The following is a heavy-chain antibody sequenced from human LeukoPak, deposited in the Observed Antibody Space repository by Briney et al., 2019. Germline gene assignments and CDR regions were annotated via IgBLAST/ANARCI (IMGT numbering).Heavy chain of an antibody. V-gene: IGHV3-23*01. CDR2: ISGSGGST. CDR3: AKRVYDSSGYYGDLKYYFDY. CDR1: GFTVSSNY. J-gene: IGHJ4*02. Sequence: GGPLRLSCAASGFTVSSNYMSWVRQAPGKGPEWVSAISGSGGSTYYADSVKGRFTISRDNSKNTLYLQMNSLRAEDTAVYYCAKRVYDSSGYYGDLKYYFDYWGQGTLVTVSS. D-gene: IGHD3-22*01.